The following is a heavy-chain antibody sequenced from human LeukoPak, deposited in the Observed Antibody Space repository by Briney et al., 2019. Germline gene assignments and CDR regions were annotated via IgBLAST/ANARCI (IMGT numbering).Heavy chain of an antibody. CDR1: GYTFTSYY. D-gene: IGHD2-2*01. CDR2: INPSGGST. J-gene: IGHJ6*02. V-gene: IGHV1-46*01. Sequence: ASVKVSCKASGYTFTSYYMHWVRQAPGQGLEWMGIINPSGGSTSYAQKFQGRVTMTRDTSTSTVYMELSSLRSEDTAVYYCARGTAFGSYGIVPAAIWDVDYYYGMDVWGQGTTVTVSS. CDR3: ARGTAFGSYGIVPAAIWDVDYYYGMDV.